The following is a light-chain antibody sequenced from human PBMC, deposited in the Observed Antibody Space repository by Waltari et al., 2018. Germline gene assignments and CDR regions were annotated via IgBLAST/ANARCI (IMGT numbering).Light chain of an antibody. Sequence: DVQMTQSPSTLSAAVGDRVTITCRASQSISDSLAWYQQKPGEAPKLLIYKTFTLKSGVPSRFSGSGSGTEFTLTIISLQPDDFATYYCQQYNTYSPPWTFGQGTKVEIK. V-gene: IGKV1-5*03. J-gene: IGKJ1*01. CDR2: KTF. CDR3: QQYNTYSPPWT. CDR1: QSISDS.